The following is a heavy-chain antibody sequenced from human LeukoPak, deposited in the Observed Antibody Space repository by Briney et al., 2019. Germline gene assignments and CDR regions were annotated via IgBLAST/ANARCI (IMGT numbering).Heavy chain of an antibody. D-gene: IGHD1-7*01. V-gene: IGHV1-2*02. CDR3: ARADWNYANY. J-gene: IGHJ4*02. CDR1: GYTFTSYY. Sequence: ASVKVSCKASGYTFTSYYMHWVRQAPGQGLEWMGWINPNSGGTSYAQKSQGKVTMTRDTSISTAYMELSSLRSDDTAVYYCARADWNYANYWGQGTLVTVSS. CDR2: INPNSGGT.